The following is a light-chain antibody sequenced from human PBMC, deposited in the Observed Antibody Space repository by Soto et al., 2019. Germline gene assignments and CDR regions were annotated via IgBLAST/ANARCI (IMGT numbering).Light chain of an antibody. CDR1: SSDVGSYNY. V-gene: IGLV2-11*01. CDR3: SSFEASNNLL. Sequence: QSALTQPRSVSGSPGESVTISCTGTSSDVGSYNYVSWYQQYPGKAPKVMIYDVTERPSGVPDRFSGSKSGNTASLTVSGLQVEDEADYYCSSFEASNNLLFGGGTKLTVL. CDR2: DVT. J-gene: IGLJ2*01.